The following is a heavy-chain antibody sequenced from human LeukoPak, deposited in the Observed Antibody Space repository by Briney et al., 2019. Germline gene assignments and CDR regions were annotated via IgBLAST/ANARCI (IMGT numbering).Heavy chain of an antibody. J-gene: IGHJ4*02. CDR2: ITGSGGRT. CDR3: AKEPYDGTGGYYCDY. V-gene: IGHV3-23*01. Sequence: PGGSLRLSCAGSGFTFRSYAMSWVRQAPGKGLEWVSVITGSGGRTDYADSVKGRFTISRDNSKNTLCLQMNSLRAEDTAVYYCAKEPYDGTGGYYCDYWGQGTLVTVSS. D-gene: IGHD3-16*01. CDR1: GFTFRSYA.